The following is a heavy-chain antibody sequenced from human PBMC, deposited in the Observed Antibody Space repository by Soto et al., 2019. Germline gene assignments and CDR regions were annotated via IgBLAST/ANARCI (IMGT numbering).Heavy chain of an antibody. CDR2: TYYRAKWYN. D-gene: IGHD6-19*01. CDR1: GDSVSSNSAA. J-gene: IGHJ6*02. V-gene: IGHV6-1*01. Sequence: SQTLSLTCAISGDSVSSNSAAWNWIRQSPSRGLEWLGRTYYRAKWYNDYAVAVKSRITINPDTSKNQFSLQLNSVTPDDTAVYYCASEPYSSGWYAYYYYGMDVWCQGTTVTVSS. CDR3: ASEPYSSGWYAYYYYGMDV.